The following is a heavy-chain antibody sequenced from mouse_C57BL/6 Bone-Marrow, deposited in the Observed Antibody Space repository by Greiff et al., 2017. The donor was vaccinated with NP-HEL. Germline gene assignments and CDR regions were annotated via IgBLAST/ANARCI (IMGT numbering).Heavy chain of an antibody. D-gene: IGHD2-1*01. V-gene: IGHV1-66*01. Sequence: VQLQQSGPELVKPGASVKISCKASGYSFTSYYIHWVKQRPGQGLEWIGWIYPGSGNTKYNEKFKGKATLTADTSSSTAYMQLSSLTSEDSAVYYCARSYGNYPYFDYWGQGTTLTVSS. J-gene: IGHJ2*01. CDR3: ARSYGNYPYFDY. CDR2: IYPGSGNT. CDR1: GYSFTSYY.